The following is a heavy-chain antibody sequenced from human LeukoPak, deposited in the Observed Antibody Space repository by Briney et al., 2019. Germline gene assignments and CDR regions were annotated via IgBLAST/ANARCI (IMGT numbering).Heavy chain of an antibody. CDR3: ARKTDAKSYYPD. D-gene: IGHD3-10*01. CDR2: IHHSRST. CDR1: GGSIRSYS. Sequence: PSETLSLTCTVSGGSIRSYSWSWIRQPPGSGLEWIGYIHHSRSTNYNPSLKSRVTVSVDTSKNQFSLTLSSVTAADTAMYYCARKTDAKSYYPDWGQGTLVTVSS. V-gene: IGHV4-59*01. J-gene: IGHJ4*02.